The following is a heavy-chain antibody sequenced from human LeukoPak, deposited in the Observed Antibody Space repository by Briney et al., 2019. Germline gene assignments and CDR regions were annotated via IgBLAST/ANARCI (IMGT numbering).Heavy chain of an antibody. Sequence: SETLSLTCTVSAGSISSYYWSWIRQPPGKGLEWIGYIYYSGSTNYNTSLKSRVTISVDTSKNQFSLMLSSVTAADTAVYYCARDFDYADAFDIWGQGTMVTVSS. J-gene: IGHJ3*02. CDR3: ARDFDYADAFDI. V-gene: IGHV4-59*01. CDR2: IYYSGST. CDR1: AGSISSYY. D-gene: IGHD3-9*01.